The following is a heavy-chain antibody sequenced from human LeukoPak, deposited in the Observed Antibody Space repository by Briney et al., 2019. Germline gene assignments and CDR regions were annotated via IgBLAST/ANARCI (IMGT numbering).Heavy chain of an antibody. Sequence: SETLSLTCTVSGGSISSSSYYWGWIRQPPGKGLEWIGSIYYSGSTYYNPSLKSRVTISVDTSKNQFSLKLSSVTAADTAVYYCARHIAAAPYYFDYWGQETLVTVSS. V-gene: IGHV4-39*01. D-gene: IGHD6-13*01. J-gene: IGHJ4*02. CDR1: GGSISSSSYY. CDR2: IYYSGST. CDR3: ARHIAAAPYYFDY.